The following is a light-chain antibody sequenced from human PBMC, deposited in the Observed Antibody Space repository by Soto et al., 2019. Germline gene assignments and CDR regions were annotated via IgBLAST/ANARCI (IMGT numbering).Light chain of an antibody. CDR1: SSDVGGYNY. J-gene: IGLJ1*01. CDR3: SSYTSSSAYV. CDR2: EVS. V-gene: IGLV2-14*01. Sequence: QSVLTQPASVSGSPGQSITISCTGTSSDVGGYNYVSWYQQHPGKAPKLMIYEVSNRPSGVSNRFAGSKSGNTASLTNSGLQAEDEADYYCSSYTSSSAYVFGTGTKLTVL.